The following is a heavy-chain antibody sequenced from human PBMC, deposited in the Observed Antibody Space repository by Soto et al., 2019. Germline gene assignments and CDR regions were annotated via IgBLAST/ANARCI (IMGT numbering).Heavy chain of an antibody. CDR2: ITHGGST. V-gene: IGHV4-34*01. D-gene: IGHD6-19*01. CDR1: GGSFSGYY. J-gene: IGHJ6*02. Sequence: SETLSLTCAVYGGSFSGYYWSWIRQPPGKGLEWIGYITHGGSTNYNPSLKRRVTMSVDPSKNQFSLNLTSVTAVDTAVYYCARMAVTTFYYYAMDVWGQGTTVTVSS. CDR3: ARMAVTTFYYYAMDV.